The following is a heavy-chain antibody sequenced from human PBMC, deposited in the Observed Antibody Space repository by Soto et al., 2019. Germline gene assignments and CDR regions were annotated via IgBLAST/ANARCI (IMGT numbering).Heavy chain of an antibody. Sequence: EVQLVESGGGLVKPGGSLRLSCAASGFTFSSYSMNWVRQAPGKGLEWVSSISSSSSYIYYADSVKGRFTISRDNAKNPLDLQMNSLRGEGTAVYYCASLGWGVAAIDYWGQGTLVTVSS. D-gene: IGHD2-15*01. CDR2: ISSSSSYI. V-gene: IGHV3-21*01. J-gene: IGHJ4*02. CDR3: ASLGWGVAAIDY. CDR1: GFTFSSYS.